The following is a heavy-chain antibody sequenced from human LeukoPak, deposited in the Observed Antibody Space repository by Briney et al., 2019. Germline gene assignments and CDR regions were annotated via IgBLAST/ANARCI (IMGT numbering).Heavy chain of an antibody. CDR3: ARDRSSGYKTFDY. D-gene: IGHD3-22*01. CDR1: GGSISSSSYY. J-gene: IGHJ4*02. Sequence: SETLSLTCTVSGGSISSSSYYWGWIRQPPGKGLEWIGEIYHSGSTNYNPSLKSRVTISVDKSKNQFSLKLSSVTAADTAVYYCARDRSSGYKTFDYWGQGTLVTVSS. CDR2: IYHSGST. V-gene: IGHV4-39*07.